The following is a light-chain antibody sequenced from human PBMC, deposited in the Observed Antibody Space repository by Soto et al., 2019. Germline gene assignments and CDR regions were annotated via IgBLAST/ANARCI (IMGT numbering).Light chain of an antibody. CDR3: QQYNLRPPYT. CDR2: DTS. V-gene: IGKV3-15*01. Sequence: EIVLTQSPATLSVSPGERVTLSCRASQSVSINLAWYHQKPGQAPRLLISDTSTRATGIPARFSGSGFATDVPLTIGSLQSEDFAVYYCQQYNLRPPYTFGQGTKLDIK. J-gene: IGKJ2*01. CDR1: QSVSIN.